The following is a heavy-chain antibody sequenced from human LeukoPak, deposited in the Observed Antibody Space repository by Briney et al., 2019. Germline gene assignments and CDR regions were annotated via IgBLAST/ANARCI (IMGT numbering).Heavy chain of an antibody. CDR3: ARHVGNSYGPPDY. Sequence: PSETLSLTCAVSGGSISSSNWWSWVRQPPGKGLEWIGEIYHSGSTNYNPSLKSRVTISVDKSKNQFSLKLSSVTVADTAVYYCARHVGNSYGPPDYWGQGTLVTVSS. V-gene: IGHV4-4*02. CDR2: IYHSGST. J-gene: IGHJ4*02. D-gene: IGHD5-18*01. CDR1: GGSISSSNW.